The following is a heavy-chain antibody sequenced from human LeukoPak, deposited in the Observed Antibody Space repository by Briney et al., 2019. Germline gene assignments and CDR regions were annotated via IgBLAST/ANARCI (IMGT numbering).Heavy chain of an antibody. CDR2: INSDGSST. Sequence: GGSLRLSCAASGFTFSSYWMHWVRQAPGKGLVWVSRINSDGSSTSYADSVKGRFTISRDNAKNTLYLQMNSLRAEDTAVYYCAREQWELLLGYYYYYMDVWGKGTTVTVSS. V-gene: IGHV3-74*01. J-gene: IGHJ6*03. D-gene: IGHD1-26*01. CDR3: AREQWELLLGYYYYYMDV. CDR1: GFTFSSYW.